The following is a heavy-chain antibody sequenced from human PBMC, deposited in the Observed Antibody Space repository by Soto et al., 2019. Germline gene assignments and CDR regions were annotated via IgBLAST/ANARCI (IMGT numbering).Heavy chain of an antibody. Sequence: QVQLVQSGAEAKKPGSSVKVFCKASGGTFSNYTISWVRQAPGQGLEWMGGIIPVFGTTDYEQKLQGRVTITADGSTSTANVKLSSLRSADTAVYYGARSSPYIVVRKPTGNQDYYGMDVWGQGTTVTVSS. V-gene: IGHV1-69*01. J-gene: IGHJ6*02. CDR1: GGTFSNYT. CDR3: ARSSPYIVVRKPTGNQDYYGMDV. CDR2: IIPVFGTT. D-gene: IGHD2-2*01.